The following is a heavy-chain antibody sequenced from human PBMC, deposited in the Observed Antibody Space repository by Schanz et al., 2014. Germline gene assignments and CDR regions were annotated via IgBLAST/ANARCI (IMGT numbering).Heavy chain of an antibody. Sequence: QVQLVQSGAEVKKPGSSVKVSCKASRSTFSSYTISWVRQARGQGLEWVGRFIPILDVGNYAQQFQGRVTFTADKSSDTAYMELSSLTSEDTAVHYCARGRGFYDYWGQGTLVTVSS. D-gene: IGHD3-10*01. CDR3: ARGRGFYDY. CDR1: RSTFSSYT. J-gene: IGHJ4*02. CDR2: FIPILDVG. V-gene: IGHV1-69*02.